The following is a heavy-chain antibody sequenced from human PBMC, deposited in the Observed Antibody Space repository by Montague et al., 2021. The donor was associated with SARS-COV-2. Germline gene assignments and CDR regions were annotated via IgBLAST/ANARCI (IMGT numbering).Heavy chain of an antibody. CDR3: ARGRPVQGSFRHFDSISSGAIDI. J-gene: IGHJ3*02. Sequence: SETLSLTCAVSRGSFSNYYWTWIRQSPGKGLEWIGEINQGGAPNXTPSLKSRVTISLDTSKKQISLKLNSVTVADTAVFFCARGRPVQGSFRHFDSISSGAIDIRAQGSLVIVSS. D-gene: IGHD3-9*01. V-gene: IGHV4-34*01. CDR2: INQGGAP. CDR1: RGSFSNYY.